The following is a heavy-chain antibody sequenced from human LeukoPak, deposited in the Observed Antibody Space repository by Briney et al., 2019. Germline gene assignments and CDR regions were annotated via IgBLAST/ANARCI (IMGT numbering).Heavy chain of an antibody. CDR1: GFTVSNSY. CDR3: AKDSGSSNYYYGMDV. V-gene: IGHV3-9*01. CDR2: ISWNSGSI. D-gene: IGHD1-26*01. J-gene: IGHJ6*02. Sequence: GGSLRLSCAASGFTVSNSYMNWVRQAPGKGLEWVSGISWNSGSIGYADSVKGRFTISRDNAKNSLYLQMNSLRAEDTALYYCAKDSGSSNYYYGMDVWGQGTTVTVSS.